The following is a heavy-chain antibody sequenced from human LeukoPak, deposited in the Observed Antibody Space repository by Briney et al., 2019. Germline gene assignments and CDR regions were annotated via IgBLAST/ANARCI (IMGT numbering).Heavy chain of an antibody. J-gene: IGHJ4*02. Sequence: ASVKVSCKASGYTFTSYGISWVRQAPGQGLEWMGWISAYNGNTNYAQKLQGRVTMTTDTSTSTAYMELRSLRSDDTAVYYCARGLSGWYVVSLFDYWGQGTLVAVSS. CDR2: ISAYNGNT. CDR3: ARGLSGWYVVSLFDY. CDR1: GYTFTSYG. V-gene: IGHV1-18*01. D-gene: IGHD6-19*01.